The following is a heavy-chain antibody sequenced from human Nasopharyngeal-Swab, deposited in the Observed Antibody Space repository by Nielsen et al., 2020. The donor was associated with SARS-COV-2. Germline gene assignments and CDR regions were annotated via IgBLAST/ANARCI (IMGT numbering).Heavy chain of an antibody. J-gene: IGHJ6*02. CDR2: ISSSGTTI. D-gene: IGHD1-26*01. V-gene: IGHV3-48*03. CDR1: GFTFSSYE. CDR3: AREGVGAYYYYYHVDV. Sequence: GGSLRLSCAASGFTFSSYEMNWVRQAPGKGLEWVSYISSSGTTIYYADSVKGRFTISRDNAKNSLYLQMSSLRAEDTAVYYCAREGVGAYYYYYHVDVWGQGTMVTVSS.